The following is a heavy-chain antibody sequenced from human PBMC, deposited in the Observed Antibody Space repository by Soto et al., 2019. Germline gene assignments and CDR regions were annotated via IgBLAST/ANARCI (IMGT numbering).Heavy chain of an antibody. D-gene: IGHD5-12*01. CDR2: ISYDGSNK. V-gene: IGHV3-30*18. Sequence: HPGGSLRLSCAASGFTFSSYGMHWVRQAPGKGLEWVAVISYDGSNKYYADSVKGRFTISRDNSKNTLYLQMNSLRAEDTAVYYCAKDSSNDGYNADWGQGTLVTVSS. CDR3: AKDSSNDGYNAD. CDR1: GFTFSSYG. J-gene: IGHJ4*02.